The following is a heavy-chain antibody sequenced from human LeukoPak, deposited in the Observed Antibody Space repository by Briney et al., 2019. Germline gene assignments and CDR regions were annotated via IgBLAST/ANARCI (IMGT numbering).Heavy chain of an antibody. CDR2: INHSGST. CDR1: GGSFSGYY. V-gene: IGHV4-34*01. D-gene: IGHD2-15*01. Sequence: PSETLSLTCAVYGGSFSGYYWSWIRQPPGKGLEWIGEINHSGSTNYNPSLKSRVTISVDTSKNQFSLKLSSVTAADTAVYYCARGQDGYCSGGSCRINRKSGIDYWGQGTLVTVSS. CDR3: ARGQDGYCSGGSCRINRKSGIDY. J-gene: IGHJ4*02.